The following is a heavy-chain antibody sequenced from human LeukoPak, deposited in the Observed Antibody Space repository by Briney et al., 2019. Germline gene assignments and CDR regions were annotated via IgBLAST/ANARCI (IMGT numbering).Heavy chain of an antibody. CDR3: ARVSVDYYDSSGYFLYWYFDL. V-gene: IGHV3-7*01. CDR2: IKQDGSEK. CDR1: GFTFSSYW. J-gene: IGHJ2*01. D-gene: IGHD3-22*01. Sequence: GGSLRLSCAASGFTFSSYWMSWVRQAPGKGLEWVANIKQDGSEKYYVDSVKGRFTISRDNAKNSLYLQMNSLRAEDTAVYYCARVSVDYYDSSGYFLYWYFDLWGRGTLVTVSS.